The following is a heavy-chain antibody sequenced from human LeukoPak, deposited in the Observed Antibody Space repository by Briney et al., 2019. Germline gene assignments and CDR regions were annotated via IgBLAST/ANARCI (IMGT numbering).Heavy chain of an antibody. CDR3: AKESLVVIESYFDN. D-gene: IGHD3-22*01. J-gene: IGHJ4*02. CDR1: GFSFSDYA. Sequence: GGSLRLSCLVSGFSFSDYAMSWVRRAPGKGLEWVSAITGSGQTKYYTDFVKGRFTMSRDNSKNTLYLQMNSLRDEDTAEYFCAKESLVVIESYFDNWGQGTLVLVSS. CDR2: ITGSGQTK. V-gene: IGHV3-23*01.